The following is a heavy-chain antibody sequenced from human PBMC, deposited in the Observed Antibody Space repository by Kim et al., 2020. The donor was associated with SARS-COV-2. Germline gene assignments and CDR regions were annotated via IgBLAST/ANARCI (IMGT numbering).Heavy chain of an antibody. CDR2: INIADGNT. D-gene: IGHD3-10*01. J-gene: IGHJ4*02. CDR3: ARGGPFSGSGSPFDY. CDR1: GYTFSNNG. V-gene: IGHV1-3*04. Sequence: ASVKVSCKASGYTFSNNGMDWVRQAPGQRLEWMGWINIADGNTEYSEKFYDRLTITRDTSASASYLELSRLTSEDSGVYYCARGGPFSGSGSPFDYCGQG.